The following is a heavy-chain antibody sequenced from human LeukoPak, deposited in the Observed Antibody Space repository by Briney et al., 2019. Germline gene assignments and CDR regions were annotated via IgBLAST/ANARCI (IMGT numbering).Heavy chain of an antibody. D-gene: IGHD3-22*01. CDR2: ISGSGGST. CDR3: AKDYYDSSGYYFGGAFDI. CDR1: GFTFSSYA. J-gene: IGHJ3*02. Sequence: PGGSLRLSCAASGFTFSSYAMSWVRQAPGKGLEWVSAISGSGGSTYYADSVKGRFTISRDNSKNTLYLQMNSLRAEDTAVYYCAKDYYDSSGYYFGGAFDIWGQGTMVTVSS. V-gene: IGHV3-23*01.